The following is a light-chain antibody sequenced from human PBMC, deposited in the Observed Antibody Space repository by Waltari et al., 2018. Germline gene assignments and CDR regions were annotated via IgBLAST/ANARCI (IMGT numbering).Light chain of an antibody. CDR2: EDN. V-gene: IGLV6-57*03. CDR1: RGSIASNF. CDR3: QSYDSSNHVV. J-gene: IGLJ2*01. Sequence: NFMLTQPHSVSESPGKTVTISCTRSRGSIASNFVQWSQQRPGSAPTTVIYEDNQRPSGVPDRFSGSIDSSSNSASLTISGLKTEDEADYYCQSYDSSNHVVFGGGTKLTVL.